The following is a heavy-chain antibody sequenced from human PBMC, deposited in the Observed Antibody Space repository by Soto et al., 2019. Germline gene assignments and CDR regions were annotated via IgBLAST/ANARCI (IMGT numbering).Heavy chain of an antibody. Sequence: LRLSCAASGFTFTRYSINWVRQAPGKGLEWVSSISSTTNYIYYGDSMKGRFTISRDNAKNSLYLEMNSLRAEDTAGYYCAREYEEINSNFDYWGQGTLVTVSS. D-gene: IGHD3-3*01. CDR2: ISSTTNYI. V-gene: IGHV3-21*06. J-gene: IGHJ4*02. CDR1: GFTFTRYS. CDR3: AREYEEINSNFDY.